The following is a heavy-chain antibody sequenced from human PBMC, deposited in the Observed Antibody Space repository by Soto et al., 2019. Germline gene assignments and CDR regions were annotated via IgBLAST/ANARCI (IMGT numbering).Heavy chain of an antibody. CDR3: ASVGSWLSFYHDGMYV. J-gene: IGHJ6*02. CDR2: ISYDGSNK. V-gene: IGHV3-30*03. D-gene: IGHD3-10*01. Sequence: GGSLRLSCAASGFTFSSYGMHWVRQAPGKGLEWVAVISYDGSNKYYADSVKGRFTISRDNSKNTLYLQMNSLRAEDTAVYYCASVGSWLSFYHDGMYVPGQGTTVIVSS. CDR1: GFTFSSYG.